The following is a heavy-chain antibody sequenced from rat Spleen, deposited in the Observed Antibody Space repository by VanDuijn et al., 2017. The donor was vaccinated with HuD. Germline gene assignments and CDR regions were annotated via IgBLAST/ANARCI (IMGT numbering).Heavy chain of an antibody. V-gene: IGHV5-29*01. CDR1: GFTFSDYY. CDR3: ATPIYYSSYMPIWFAY. Sequence: EVQLVESDGGLVQPGRSLKLSCAASGFTFSDYYMAWVGQAPTKGLEWVATISYDGSSTYYRDSVKGRFTISRDNAKSTLYLQMDSLRSEDTATYYCATPIYYSSYMPIWFAYWGQGTLVTVSS. J-gene: IGHJ3*01. D-gene: IGHD1-2*01. CDR2: ISYDGSST.